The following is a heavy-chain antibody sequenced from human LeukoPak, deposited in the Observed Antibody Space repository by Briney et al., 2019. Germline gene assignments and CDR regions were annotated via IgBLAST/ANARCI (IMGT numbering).Heavy chain of an antibody. CDR2: IRSKAFGGTT. D-gene: IGHD1-26*01. CDR1: GFTFGDYA. CDR3: TREGTQLWELLDY. J-gene: IGHJ4*02. V-gene: IGHV3-49*03. Sequence: GGSLRPSCSASGFTFGDYAMSWFRQAPGKGLEWVGFIRSKAFGGTTEYAASVKGRFTISRDDSKSIAYLQMNSLKTEDTAVYYCTREGTQLWELLDYWGQGTLVTVSS.